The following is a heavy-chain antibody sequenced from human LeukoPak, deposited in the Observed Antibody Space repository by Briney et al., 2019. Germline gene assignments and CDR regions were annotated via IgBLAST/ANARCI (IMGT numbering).Heavy chain of an antibody. J-gene: IGHJ2*01. V-gene: IGHV4-30-4*01. CDR1: GGSISSGDYY. CDR2: IYYSGST. D-gene: IGHD6-19*01. Sequence: SETLSLTCTVSGGSISSGDYYWSWIRQPPGKGLEWIGYIYYSGSTYYNPSLKSRVTISVDTSKNQFSLKLSSVTAADTAVYYCARDYPSIAVANWYFDLWGRGTLVTVSS. CDR3: ARDYPSIAVANWYFDL.